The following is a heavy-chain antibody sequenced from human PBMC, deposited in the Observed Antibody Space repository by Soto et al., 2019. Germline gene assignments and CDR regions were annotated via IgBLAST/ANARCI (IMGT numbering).Heavy chain of an antibody. CDR1: GYTFTSYA. Sequence: ASVKVSCKASGYTFTSYAMHWVRQAPGQRLEWMGWINAGNGNTKYSQKFQGRVTITRDTSASTAYMELSSLRSEDTAVYYCATITMVRGVDHYYYYGMDVWGQGTTVTVSS. V-gene: IGHV1-3*01. J-gene: IGHJ6*02. CDR2: INAGNGNT. CDR3: ATITMVRGVDHYYYYGMDV. D-gene: IGHD3-10*01.